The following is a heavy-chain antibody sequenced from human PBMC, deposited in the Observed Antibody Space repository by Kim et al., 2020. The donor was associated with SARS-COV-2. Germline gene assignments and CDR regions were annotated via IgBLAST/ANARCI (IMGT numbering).Heavy chain of an antibody. D-gene: IGHD5-18*01. J-gene: IGHJ6*02. CDR2: ISYDGSNK. CDR1: GFTFSSYG. CDR3: AKERRGYSYGHRENYYYYGMDV. Sequence: GGSLRLSCAASGFTFSSYGMHWVRQAPGKGLEWVAVISYDGSNKYYADSVKGRFTISRDNSKNTLYLQMNSLRAEDTAVYYCAKERRGYSYGHRENYYYYGMDVWGQGTTVTVSS. V-gene: IGHV3-30*18.